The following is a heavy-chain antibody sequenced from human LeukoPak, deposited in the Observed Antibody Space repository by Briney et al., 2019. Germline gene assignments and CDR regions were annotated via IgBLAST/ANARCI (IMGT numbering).Heavy chain of an antibody. CDR1: GGSISSYY. CDR2: IYYSGST. J-gene: IGHJ4*02. V-gene: IGHV4-59*01. CDR3: ARDYGDYFDY. Sequence: SESLSLTCTVSGGSISSYYWSWIRQPPGKGLEWIGYIYYSGSTNYNPSLKSRVTISVDTSKNQFSLKLSSVTAADTAVYYCARDYGDYFDYWGQGTLVTVSS. D-gene: IGHD4-17*01.